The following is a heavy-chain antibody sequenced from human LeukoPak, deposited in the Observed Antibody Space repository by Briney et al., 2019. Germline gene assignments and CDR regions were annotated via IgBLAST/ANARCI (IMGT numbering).Heavy chain of an antibody. Sequence: GGSLRLSCAASGFSFSSYAMSWVRQAPGKGLEWVSGISGSGGSTYYADSVKGRFTISRDNSKNTLYVQMSSLRADDTAVYYCAKARGFCSGGSCYNPFDPWGQGTLVTVSS. CDR1: GFSFSSYA. CDR2: ISGSGGST. V-gene: IGHV3-23*01. J-gene: IGHJ5*02. D-gene: IGHD2-15*01. CDR3: AKARGFCSGGSCYNPFDP.